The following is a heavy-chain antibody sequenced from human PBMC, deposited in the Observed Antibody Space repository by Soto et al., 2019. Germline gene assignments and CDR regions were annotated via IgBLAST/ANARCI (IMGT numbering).Heavy chain of an antibody. CDR2: INPNSGGT. D-gene: IGHD6-19*01. CDR1: GYTFTSYG. J-gene: IGHJ6*02. CDR3: ARVIAVAGSSRRMDV. V-gene: IGHV1-2*02. Sequence: ASVKVSCKASGYTFTSYGISWVRQAPGQGLEWMGWINPNSGGTNYAQKFQGRVTMTRDTSISTAYMELSRLRSDDTAVYYCARVIAVAGSSRRMDVWGQGTTVTVSS.